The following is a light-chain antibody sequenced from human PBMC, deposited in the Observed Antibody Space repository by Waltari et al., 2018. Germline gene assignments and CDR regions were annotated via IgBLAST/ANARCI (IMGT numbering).Light chain of an antibody. CDR2: DVS. Sequence: QSALTQPASVSGSPGQSITISCTGTSSDLGGYNYVSWYQQHPGKAPKLMIYDVSKRPSGVSNRFSGSKSGNTVSLTISGLQTVDEADYYCSSYTSSSSRVFGTGTKVTVL. CDR1: SSDLGGYNY. J-gene: IGLJ1*01. V-gene: IGLV2-14*01. CDR3: SSYTSSSSRV.